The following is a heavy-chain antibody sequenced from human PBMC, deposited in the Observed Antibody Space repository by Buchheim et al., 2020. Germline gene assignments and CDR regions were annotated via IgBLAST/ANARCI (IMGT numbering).Heavy chain of an antibody. D-gene: IGHD1-14*01. CDR2: ISGVSITT. Sequence: EVQLLESGGGLVQPGESLRLSCAAPGFIFSSYAMSWVRQAPGKGLEWVSAISGVSITTYYADSVKGRFTISRDNAKNSLYLQMNSLRAEDTAVYYCARDLPYFGNPGGMDVWGQGTT. CDR3: ARDLPYFGNPGGMDV. J-gene: IGHJ6*02. V-gene: IGHV3-23*01. CDR1: GFIFSSYA.